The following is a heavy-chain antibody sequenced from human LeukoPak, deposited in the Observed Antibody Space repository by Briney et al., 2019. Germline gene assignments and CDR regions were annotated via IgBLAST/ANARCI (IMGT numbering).Heavy chain of an antibody. CDR3: AREGINYSDYCDS. V-gene: IGHV4-4*07. J-gene: IGHJ4*02. Sequence: SETLSLTCSVSGGSMSNYYWRWIRQPAGKGLEWIGRIYSSGSTYYNPSLKSRVTMSVDTSKNQFSLRLSSVTAADTAVYYCAREGINYSDYCDSWGQGTLVTVSS. CDR1: GGSMSNYY. CDR2: IYSSGST. D-gene: IGHD2-21*01.